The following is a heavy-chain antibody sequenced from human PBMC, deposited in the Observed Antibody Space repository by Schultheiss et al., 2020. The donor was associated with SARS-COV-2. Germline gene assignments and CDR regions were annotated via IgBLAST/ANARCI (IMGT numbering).Heavy chain of an antibody. CDR2: INPSGGST. V-gene: IGHV1-46*01. CDR3: ATGHDYGDYVD. D-gene: IGHD4-17*01. J-gene: IGHJ4*02. CDR1: GGTFSSYA. Sequence: ASVKVSCKASGGTFSSYAISWVRQAPGQGLEWMGIINPSGGSTSYAQKFQGRVTITRDMSTSTAYMELSSLRSEDTAVYYCATGHDYGDYVDWGQGTLVTVSS.